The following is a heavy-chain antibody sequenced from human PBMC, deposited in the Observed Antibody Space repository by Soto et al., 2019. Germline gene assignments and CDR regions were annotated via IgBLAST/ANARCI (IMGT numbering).Heavy chain of an antibody. Sequence: QAQLVQSGTEVKKPGASVKISCKASGYTFDRYYMHWVRQAPGQGLEWLGIINPSGGSTTYAEKFQGRLSMTRDTSTSTFYMELSSLRSEDTAVYYCARDFELRGTILGVVIWWMYNWSDTWGQGTLVSVSS. D-gene: IGHD3-3*02. CDR2: INPSGGST. CDR1: GYTFDRYY. J-gene: IGHJ5*02. CDR3: ARDFELRGTILGVVIWWMYNWSDT. V-gene: IGHV1-46*02.